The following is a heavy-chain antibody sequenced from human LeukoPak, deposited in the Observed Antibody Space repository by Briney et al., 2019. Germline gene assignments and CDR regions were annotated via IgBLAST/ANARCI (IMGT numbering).Heavy chain of an antibody. Sequence: GRSLSLSCAASGLIFSNKAMSWVRQAPGKGLEWIAAVDSTGVYTWYADSVKGRFIISRDNSVNTLYLRMNSLTAADTAMYYCASGSAGGRPYHFDYWGQGSLVTVSS. V-gene: IGHV3-23*01. CDR2: VDSTGVYT. CDR1: GLIFSNKA. CDR3: ASGSAGGRPYHFDY. D-gene: IGHD2-15*01. J-gene: IGHJ4*02.